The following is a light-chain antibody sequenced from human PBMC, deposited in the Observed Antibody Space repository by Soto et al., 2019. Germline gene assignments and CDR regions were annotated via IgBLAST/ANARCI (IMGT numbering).Light chain of an antibody. CDR1: QTISSW. J-gene: IGKJ1*01. Sequence: DIQMTQSPSTLSGSVGDRFTITCRASQTISSWLAWYQQKPGKAPKLLIYKASTLKSGVPSRFSGSGSGTELTLTISSLQPDDFATYYCQQYNSYSWTFGQGTKVDIK. CDR3: QQYNSYSWT. V-gene: IGKV1-5*03. CDR2: KAS.